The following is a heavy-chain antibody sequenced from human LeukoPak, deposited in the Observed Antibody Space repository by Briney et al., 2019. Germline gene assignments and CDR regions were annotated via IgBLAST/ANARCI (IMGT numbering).Heavy chain of an antibody. D-gene: IGHD6-6*01. CDR1: RFTFSTYS. CDR3: AREHQYSGGFDY. J-gene: IGHJ4*02. Sequence: GGSLRLSCAASRFTFSTYSMNWVRQAPGKGLEWVSSVSSRSTYIYYADSVKGRFTISRDNAKNSLYLQMNSLRAEDTAVYYCAREHQYSGGFDYWGQGTLVTVSS. CDR2: VSSRSTYI. V-gene: IGHV3-21*01.